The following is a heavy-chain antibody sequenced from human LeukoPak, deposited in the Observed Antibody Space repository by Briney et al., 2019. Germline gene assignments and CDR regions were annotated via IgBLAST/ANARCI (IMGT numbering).Heavy chain of an antibody. CDR2: ITPDNGGT. D-gene: IGHD5-12*01. CDR3: ARDPSNSGYDYLYYCDY. Sequence: ASVKVSCKASGYTFTGYYMHWVRQAPGQGLELIGLITPDNGGTNYAQKFQGRVTMTRDMSISTAYMELSRLRSDDTAVYYCARDPSNSGYDYLYYCDYWGQGTLVTVSS. J-gene: IGHJ4*02. V-gene: IGHV1-2*02. CDR1: GYTFTGYY.